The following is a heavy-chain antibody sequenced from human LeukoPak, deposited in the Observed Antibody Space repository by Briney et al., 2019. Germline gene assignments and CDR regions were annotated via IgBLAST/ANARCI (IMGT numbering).Heavy chain of an antibody. CDR2: IYYRGTT. D-gene: IGHD6-6*01. J-gene: IGHJ6*03. CDR3: ARDFSSSSSVYYYYYMDV. V-gene: IGHV4-34*01. CDR1: GGSFSGYY. Sequence: NPSETLSLTCAVYGGSFSGYYWSWIRQPPGKGLEWLGTIYYRGTTYYSPSLKSRVTISVDTSKNQFSLRLNSVTAADTAVYYCARDFSSSSSVYYYYYMDVWGKGTTVTVSS.